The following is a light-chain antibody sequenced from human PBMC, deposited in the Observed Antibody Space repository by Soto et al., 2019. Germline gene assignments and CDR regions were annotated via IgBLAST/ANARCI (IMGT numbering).Light chain of an antibody. J-gene: IGKJ5*01. CDR3: LQYNNWPLT. V-gene: IGKV3-15*01. CDR2: GAS. Sequence: EIVMTQSPATLSVSPGERATLSCRASQSVSSNLAWYQQKPGQAPRLLIYGASTRATGIPARFSGSGSGTEVTLIISSLQSEDFAVYYCLQYNNWPLTFGQGTRLEIK. CDR1: QSVSSN.